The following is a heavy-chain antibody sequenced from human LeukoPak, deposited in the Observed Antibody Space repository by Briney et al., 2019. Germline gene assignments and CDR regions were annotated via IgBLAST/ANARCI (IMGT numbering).Heavy chain of an antibody. V-gene: IGHV3-7*05. CDR3: ARDPSSSTWSYGMDV. CDR1: GFTFSSYW. D-gene: IGHD6-6*01. Sequence: GGSLRLSCAASGFTFSSYWMSWVRQAPGKGLEWVANIKQDGSEEVYVDSVKGRFTISRDNAKNSLFLQMNTLRAKDTAVYYCARDPSSSTWSYGMDVWGQGTTVTVSS. CDR2: IKQDGSEE. J-gene: IGHJ6*02.